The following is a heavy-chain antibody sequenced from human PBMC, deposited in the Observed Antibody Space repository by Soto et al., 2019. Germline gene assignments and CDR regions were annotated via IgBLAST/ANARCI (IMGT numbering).Heavy chain of an antibody. CDR3: ARATEFRYYYGMDV. Sequence: QVQLVQSGAEVKKPGSSVKVSCKASGGTFSRYGISWVRQAPGQGLEWMGGIIPIFGTANYAQKFQGRVTITADESTSTAYMELSRLRSEDTAVYYCARATEFRYYYGMDVWGQGTTVTVSS. V-gene: IGHV1-69*12. CDR1: GGTFSRYG. J-gene: IGHJ6*02. CDR2: IIPIFGTA.